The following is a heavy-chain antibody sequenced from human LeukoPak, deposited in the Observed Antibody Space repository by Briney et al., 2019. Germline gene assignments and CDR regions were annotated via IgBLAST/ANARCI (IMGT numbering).Heavy chain of an antibody. J-gene: IGHJ4*02. CDR2: FYTSGST. CDR1: GGSFSGYY. CDR3: ARRSSRAADFDY. Sequence: SETLSLTCAVYGGSFSGYYWSWIRQPAGKGLEWIGRFYTSGSTNYNPSLKSRVTISVDTSMHQFSLRLRSVTAADTAVYYCARRSSRAADFDYWGQGTLVTVSS. V-gene: IGHV4-59*10. D-gene: IGHD6-13*01.